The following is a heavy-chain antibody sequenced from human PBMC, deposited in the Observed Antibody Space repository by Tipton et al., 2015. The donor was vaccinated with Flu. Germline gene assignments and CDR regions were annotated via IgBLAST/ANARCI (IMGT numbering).Heavy chain of an antibody. CDR3: ARALRGPVGATLGY. Sequence: LRLSCTVSGGSISSSTYYWGWIRQPPGKGLEWIGSIYYSGSSYYNPSLKSRVTILLDTSKNQFSLNLSSVTAADTAVYYCARALRGPVGATLGYWGQGTLVTVSS. V-gene: IGHV4-39*07. J-gene: IGHJ4*02. CDR2: IYYSGSS. CDR1: GGSISSSTYY. D-gene: IGHD1-26*01.